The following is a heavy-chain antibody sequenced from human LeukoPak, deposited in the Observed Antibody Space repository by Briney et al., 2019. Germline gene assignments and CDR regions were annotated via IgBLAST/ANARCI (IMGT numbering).Heavy chain of an antibody. D-gene: IGHD3-10*02. Sequence: GGSLRLSCAASGFIFRNYWMTWVRQAPGKGLEWVANIKDDGSAKYYADSVKGRFTISRDDAKNSVYLEMNSLRAEDTAVYYCAELGITMIGGVWGKGTTVTISS. J-gene: IGHJ6*04. V-gene: IGHV3-7*01. CDR3: AELGITMIGGV. CDR2: IKDDGSAK. CDR1: GFIFRNYW.